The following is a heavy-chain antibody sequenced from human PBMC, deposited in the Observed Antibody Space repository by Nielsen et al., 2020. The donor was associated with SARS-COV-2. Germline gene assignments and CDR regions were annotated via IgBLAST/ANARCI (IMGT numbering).Heavy chain of an antibody. D-gene: IGHD5-12*01. CDR3: AARYSGYDFGDY. CDR1: GFTFDDYA. Sequence: SLKISCAASGFTFDDYAMHWVRQAPGKGLEWVSGISWNSGSIGYADSVKGRFTISRDNAKNSLYLQMNSLRAEDTAVYYCAARYSGYDFGDYWGQGTLVTVSS. V-gene: IGHV3-9*01. J-gene: IGHJ4*02. CDR2: ISWNSGSI.